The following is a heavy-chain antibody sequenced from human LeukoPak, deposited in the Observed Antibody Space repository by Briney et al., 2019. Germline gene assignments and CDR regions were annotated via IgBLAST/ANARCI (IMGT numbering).Heavy chain of an antibody. V-gene: IGHV5-51*01. D-gene: IGHD6-19*01. CDR2: IYPGDSDT. CDR1: GYSFTSYW. J-gene: IGHJ4*02. Sequence: GESREVSWQGSGYSFTSYWIGWVRQMPGKGLEWMGIIYPGDSDTRYSPSFQGQVTISADKSISTAYLQWSSLKASDTAMYYCARASDSSGWIPFDYWGQGTLVTVSS. CDR3: ARASDSSGWIPFDY.